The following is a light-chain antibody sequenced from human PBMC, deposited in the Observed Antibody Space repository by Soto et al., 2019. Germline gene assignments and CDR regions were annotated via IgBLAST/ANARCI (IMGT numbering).Light chain of an antibody. CDR2: KAS. CDR3: QQYDSYSVRT. J-gene: IGKJ1*01. V-gene: IGKV1-5*03. CDR1: QTITTS. Sequence: DIQMTQSPSTLSASVGDGVTITCRASQTITTSLAWYQQKPGKAPKLLIYKASSLESGVPSRFIGSGSGTEFTLTISSLQPDDFATYYCQQYDSYSVRTFGQGTKVEI.